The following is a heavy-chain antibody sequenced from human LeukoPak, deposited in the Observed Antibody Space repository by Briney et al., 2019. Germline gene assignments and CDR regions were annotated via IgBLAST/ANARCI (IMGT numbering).Heavy chain of an antibody. CDR3: ASLCSGGSCYQDY. D-gene: IGHD2-15*01. CDR2: IIPIFGTA. V-gene: IGHV1-69*01. CDR1: GGTFSSYA. J-gene: IGHJ4*02. Sequence: ASVKVSCKASGGTFSSYAISWVRQAPGQGLEWMGGIIPIFGTANYAQKFQGRVTITADESTSTAYMKLRSLRSDDTAVYYCASLCSGGSCYQDYWGQGTLVTVSS.